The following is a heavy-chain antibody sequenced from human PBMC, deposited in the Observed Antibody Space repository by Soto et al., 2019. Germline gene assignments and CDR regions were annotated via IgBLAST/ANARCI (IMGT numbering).Heavy chain of an antibody. CDR2: IYYSGST. J-gene: IGHJ6*02. D-gene: IGHD2-21*02. CDR1: GGSISSSSYY. Sequence: PSETLSLTCTVSGGSISSSSYYWGWIRQPPGKGLEWIGSIYYSGSTYYNLSLKSRVTISVDTSKNQFSLKLSSVTAADTAMYYCAREPCGGDCYGYYYHGMDVWGQGTTVTVSS. CDR3: AREPCGGDCYGYYYHGMDV. V-gene: IGHV4-39*07.